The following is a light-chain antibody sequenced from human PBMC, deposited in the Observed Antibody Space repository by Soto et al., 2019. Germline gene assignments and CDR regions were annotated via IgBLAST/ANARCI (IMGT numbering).Light chain of an antibody. J-gene: IGKJ4*01. CDR3: QHYVSSPLT. Sequence: EIVMTQSPATLSVSPGERATLSCRASQSVSSYLAWFQQKPGQAPRLLIYGASSRATGIPDRFSGSGSGTDFTLTISRLEPGDFAVYYCQHYVSSPLTFGGGTKVDIK. V-gene: IGKV3-20*01. CDR1: QSVSSY. CDR2: GAS.